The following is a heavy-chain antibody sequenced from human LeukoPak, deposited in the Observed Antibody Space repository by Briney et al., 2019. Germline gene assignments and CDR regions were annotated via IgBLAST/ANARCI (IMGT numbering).Heavy chain of an antibody. V-gene: IGHV3-21*01. CDR1: GFTFISFN. Sequence: PGGSLRLSCAASGFTFISFNFHWVRQAPGKGLEWVSSISSSGKYIYYADSVKGRFTISRDDAKDSLFLQMNTLRAEDKAVSYCARDSDYWPEPLMGDDAFHLWGQGTLVTVSS. J-gene: IGHJ3*01. D-gene: IGHD3-3*01. CDR2: ISSSGKYI. CDR3: ARDSDYWPEPLMGDDAFHL.